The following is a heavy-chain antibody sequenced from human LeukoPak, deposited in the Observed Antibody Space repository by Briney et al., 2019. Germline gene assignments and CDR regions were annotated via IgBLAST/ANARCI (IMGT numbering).Heavy chain of an antibody. V-gene: IGHV3-23*01. CDR1: GFTFSSYA. CDR3: ARPSEWELAQFYGMDV. Sequence: PGGSLRLSCAASGFTFSSYAMSWVRQAPGKGLEWVSAISGSGGSTYYADSVKGRFTISRDNSKNTLYLQMNSLRAEDTAVYYCARPSEWELAQFYGMDVWGQGTTVTVSS. J-gene: IGHJ6*02. CDR2: ISGSGGST. D-gene: IGHD1-26*01.